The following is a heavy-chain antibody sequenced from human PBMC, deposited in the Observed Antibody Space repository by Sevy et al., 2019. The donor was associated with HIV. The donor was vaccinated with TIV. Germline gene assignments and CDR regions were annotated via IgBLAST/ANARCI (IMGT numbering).Heavy chain of an antibody. CDR3: ARFGGWVAGNDY. D-gene: IGHD6-19*01. J-gene: IGHJ4*02. Sequence: GGSLRLSCAASGFTFSSYEMNWVHQAPGKGLEWVSYISSSGSTIYYADSVKGRFTISRDNAKNSLYLQMNSLRAEDTAVYYCARFGGWVAGNDYWGQGTLVTVSS. V-gene: IGHV3-48*03. CDR2: ISSSGSTI. CDR1: GFTFSSYE.